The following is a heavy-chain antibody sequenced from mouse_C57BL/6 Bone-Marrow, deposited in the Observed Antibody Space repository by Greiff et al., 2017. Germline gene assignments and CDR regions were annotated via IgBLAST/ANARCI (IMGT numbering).Heavy chain of an antibody. J-gene: IGHJ1*03. CDR3: CTRCCGRIHWYFDV. D-gene: IGHD1-1*01. V-gene: IGHV14-3*01. Sequence: EVKLVESVAELVRPGASVKLSCTASGFNIKNTHMHWVKQRPEKGLEWIGRFDPANGNTKSAQKFQGKDTITADTSSNTVYLQLSRLTSEHTAIYYCCTRCCGRIHWYFDVWGTGTTVTVAS. CDR1: GFNIKNTH. CDR2: FDPANGNT.